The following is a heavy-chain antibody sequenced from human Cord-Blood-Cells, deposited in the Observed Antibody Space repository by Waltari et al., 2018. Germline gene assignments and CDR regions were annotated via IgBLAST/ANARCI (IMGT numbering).Heavy chain of an antibody. Sequence: QVQLQESGPGLVKPSQTLSPTCTVSGGSISSGDYYWRWIRQPPGKGLEWIGYIYYRGSTYYNPSLKSRVTISVDTSKNQFSLKLSSVTAADTAVYYCARGTVRGAFDIWGQGTMVTVSS. CDR2: IYYRGST. CDR1: GGSISSGDYY. CDR3: ARGTVRGAFDI. V-gene: IGHV4-30-4*01. J-gene: IGHJ3*02. D-gene: IGHD1-7*01.